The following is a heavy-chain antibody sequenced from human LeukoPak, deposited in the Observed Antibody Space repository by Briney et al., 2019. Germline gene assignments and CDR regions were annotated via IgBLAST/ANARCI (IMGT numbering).Heavy chain of an antibody. CDR2: ISYDGSNK. CDR3: ARGPPMDDAFDI. Sequence: GRSLRLSCAASGFTFSSYAMHWVRQAPGKGLEWVAVISYDGSNKYYADSVKGRFTISRDNSKNTLYLQMNSLRAEDTAMYYCARGPPMDDAFDIWGQGTMVTVSS. D-gene: IGHD3-10*01. J-gene: IGHJ3*02. CDR1: GFTFSSYA. V-gene: IGHV3-30*04.